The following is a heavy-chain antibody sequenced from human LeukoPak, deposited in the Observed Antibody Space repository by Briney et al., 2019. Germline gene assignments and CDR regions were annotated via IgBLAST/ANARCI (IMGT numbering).Heavy chain of an antibody. CDR3: ARGRARSYYYDSSGHYYFDY. V-gene: IGHV4-38-2*02. CDR2: IYTSGST. Sequence: SETLSLTCTVSGYSISSGNYGAWIRQPPGKGLEWIGRIYTSGSTNYNPSLKSRVTISVDTSKNQFSLKLSSVTAADTAVYYCARGRARSYYYDSSGHYYFDYWGQGTLVTVSS. CDR1: GYSISSGNY. J-gene: IGHJ4*02. D-gene: IGHD3-22*01.